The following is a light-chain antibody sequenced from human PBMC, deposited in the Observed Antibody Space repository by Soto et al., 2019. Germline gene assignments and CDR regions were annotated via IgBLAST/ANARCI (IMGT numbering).Light chain of an antibody. Sequence: EIAMTQSPATLSVSPGERATLSCRASQTVDTNLAWYQQKPGQAPRLLIYGVSTRATGIPARFSGSGSGTEFTLTISSLQSEDVAVYYCQHYNSWPLTLGGGTKVDIK. J-gene: IGKJ4*01. CDR3: QHYNSWPLT. CDR2: GVS. CDR1: QTVDTN. V-gene: IGKV3-15*01.